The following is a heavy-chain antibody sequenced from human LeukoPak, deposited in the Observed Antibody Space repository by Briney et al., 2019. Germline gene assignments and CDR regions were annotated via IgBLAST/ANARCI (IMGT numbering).Heavy chain of an antibody. J-gene: IGHJ6*02. CDR2: IIAYNGNT. CDR1: GYTFTSYG. V-gene: IGHV1-18*01. CDR3: ARVSGGSADFYYYYGMDV. Sequence: ASVKVSCKASGYTFTSYGISWVRQAPGQALEWMGWIIAYNGNTNYAQKLQGRVTMTTDTSTSTAYMELRSLRSDDTAVYYCARVSGGSADFYYYYGMDVWGQGTTVTV. D-gene: IGHD3-10*01.